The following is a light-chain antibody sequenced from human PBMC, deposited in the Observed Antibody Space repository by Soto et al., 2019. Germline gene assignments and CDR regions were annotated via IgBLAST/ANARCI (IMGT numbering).Light chain of an antibody. CDR1: SSDVGSYNL. V-gene: IGLV2-23*01. J-gene: IGLJ7*01. CDR2: EGS. Sequence: QSALTQPASVSGSPGQSITISCTGTSSDVGSYNLVSWYQQHPGKAPKLMIYEGSKRPSGVSNRFSGSKSGNTASLTISGIKAEDEVDYYCCSYAGSSTYAVFGGGTQLTVL. CDR3: CSYAGSSTYAV.